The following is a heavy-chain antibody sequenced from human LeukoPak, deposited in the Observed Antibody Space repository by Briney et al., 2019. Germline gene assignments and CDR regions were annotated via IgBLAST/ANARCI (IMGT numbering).Heavy chain of an antibody. CDR1: GGPISSYY. V-gene: IGHV4-59*08. CDR2: IYYSGST. D-gene: IGHD3-22*01. CDR3: ASHGYDSSGYSNYYYYKDV. J-gene: IGHJ6*03. Sequence: KTSETLSLTCTVSGGPISSYYWSWIRQPPGKGLEWIGYIYYSGSTNYNPSLKSRVTISVDTSKNQFSLKLSSVTAADTAVYYCASHGYDSSGYSNYYYYKDVWGKGTTVTVSS.